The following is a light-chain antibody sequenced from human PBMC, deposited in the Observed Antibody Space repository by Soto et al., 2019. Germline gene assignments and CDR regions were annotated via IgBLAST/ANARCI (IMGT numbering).Light chain of an antibody. V-gene: IGLV2-14*01. J-gene: IGLJ3*02. CDR2: EVS. CDR3: QSYDRNLRGWV. CDR1: NSDVGGYSY. Sequence: QSALTQPASVSGSPGHSITISCTGTNSDVGGYSYVSWFQQHPGKAPKLIIYEVSNRPSGVPDRFSGAKSGTSASLAITGLQAEDEADYYCQSYDRNLRGWVFGGGTKLTVL.